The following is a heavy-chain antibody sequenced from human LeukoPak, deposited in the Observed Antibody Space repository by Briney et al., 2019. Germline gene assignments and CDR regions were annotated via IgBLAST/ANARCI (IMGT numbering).Heavy chain of an antibody. V-gene: IGHV3-33*01. Sequence: GGSLRLSCAASGFTFSSYSIHWVRQAPGKGLEWVAVIWYDGSYKYYADSLKGRFTISRDNSKNTLYLQMNSLRAEDTAVYYCARDSGSGGFQPDYWGQGTLVTVSS. CDR3: ARDSGSGGFQPDY. CDR2: IWYDGSYK. CDR1: GFTFSSYS. J-gene: IGHJ4*02. D-gene: IGHD3-10*01.